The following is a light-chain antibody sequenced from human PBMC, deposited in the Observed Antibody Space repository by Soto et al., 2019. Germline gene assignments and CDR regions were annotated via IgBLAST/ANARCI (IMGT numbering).Light chain of an antibody. CDR1: QSISNF. CDR2: SAS. CDR3: QQSYGAPIT. J-gene: IGKJ5*01. V-gene: IGKV1-39*01. Sequence: IQMTQSPSSLSASVGDRVTIACRASQSISNFLNWYQQKPGKAPKLLIRSASSLQSGVPSRFSGSGSGTDFTLSITSLQPEDFATYYCQQSYGAPITFGQGTRLEIK.